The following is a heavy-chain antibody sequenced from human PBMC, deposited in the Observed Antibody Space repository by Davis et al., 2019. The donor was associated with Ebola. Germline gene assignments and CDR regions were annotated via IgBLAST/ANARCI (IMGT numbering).Heavy chain of an antibody. J-gene: IGHJ6*03. D-gene: IGHD2/OR15-2a*01. CDR3: ARGLLHLGYMDV. CDR1: GYSISSGYY. Sequence: PSETLSLTCAVSGYSISSGYYWGWIRQPPGKGLEWIGSIYHSGSTYYNPSLKSRVTISVDTSKNQFSLKLSSVTAADTAVYYCARGLLHLGYMDVWGKGTTVTVSS. CDR2: IYHSGST. V-gene: IGHV4-38-2*01.